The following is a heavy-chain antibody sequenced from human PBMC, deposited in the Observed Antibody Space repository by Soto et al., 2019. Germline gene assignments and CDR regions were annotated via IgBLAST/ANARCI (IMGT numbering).Heavy chain of an antibody. CDR1: GGTFSSYA. V-gene: IGHV1-69*13. CDR2: IIPIFGTA. Sequence: SVKVSCKASGGTFSSYAISWVRQAPGQGLEWMGGIIPIFGTANYAQKFQGRVTITADESTSTAYMELSSLRSEDTAVYYCARGNYYDSSGYYPLYYYYGMDVWGQGTTVTVSS. D-gene: IGHD3-22*01. CDR3: ARGNYYDSSGYYPLYYYYGMDV. J-gene: IGHJ6*02.